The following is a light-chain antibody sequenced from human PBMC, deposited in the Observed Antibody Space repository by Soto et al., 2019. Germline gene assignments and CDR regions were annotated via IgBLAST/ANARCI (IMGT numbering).Light chain of an antibody. CDR1: QSINRD. J-gene: IGKJ5*01. Sequence: EIVMTQSPSTLSVSPGERATLSCRARQSINRDLAWYVQKPGQAPRRVIYGASTWGTGVPPRFTGSGSGTEFTLSISGIPSEDFAVYYCQQDNSWPITFGQGTRLENK. CDR3: QQDNSWPIT. CDR2: GAS. V-gene: IGKV3D-15*01.